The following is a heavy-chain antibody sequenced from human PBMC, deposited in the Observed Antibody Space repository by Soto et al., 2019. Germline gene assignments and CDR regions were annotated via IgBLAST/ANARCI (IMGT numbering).Heavy chain of an antibody. V-gene: IGHV4-28*01. D-gene: IGHD1-26*01. CDR1: GYSISSSNW. J-gene: IGHJ5*02. Sequence: SETLSLTCAVSGYSISSSNWWGWIRQPPGKGLEWIGYIYYSGTTYYNPSLKSRVTMSVDTSKNQFSLKLSSVTAADTAVYYCATQEVGGSYVYTFDPWGQGTLVT. CDR3: ATQEVGGSYVYTFDP. CDR2: IYYSGTT.